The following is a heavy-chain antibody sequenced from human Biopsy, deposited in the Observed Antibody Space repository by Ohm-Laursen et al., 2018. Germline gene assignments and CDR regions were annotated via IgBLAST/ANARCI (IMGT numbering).Heavy chain of an antibody. CDR3: ARTPRDSFWSGSYKRGLWFDP. Sequence: SDTLSLTCTVSGGSISDDYWTWIRQTPGKGLEWIGHVYNGGITNYNPSLKSRVTISKDTSKNQFSLQLSSVTAADTAVYYCARTPRDSFWSGSYKRGLWFDPWGQGTLVTVSS. CDR2: VYNGGIT. CDR1: GGSISDDY. D-gene: IGHD3-3*01. J-gene: IGHJ5*02. V-gene: IGHV4-59*07.